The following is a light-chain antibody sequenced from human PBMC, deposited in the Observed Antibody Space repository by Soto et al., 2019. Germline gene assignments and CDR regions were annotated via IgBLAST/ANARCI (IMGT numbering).Light chain of an antibody. CDR3: QQRNIWPPVT. CDR1: PSVTNY. Sequence: EIVLTQAPATLSCSPGERATLSGRASPSVTNYLAWYQQKPGQPPRLLIYGAFNRAAGIPARFSGSGSGTDFTLTISSLEPEDSAVYYCQQRNIWPPVTFGQGTRLEIK. J-gene: IGKJ5*01. V-gene: IGKV3-11*01. CDR2: GAF.